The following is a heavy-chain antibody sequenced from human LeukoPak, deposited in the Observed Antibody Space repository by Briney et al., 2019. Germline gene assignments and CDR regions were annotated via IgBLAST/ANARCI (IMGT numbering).Heavy chain of an antibody. D-gene: IGHD3-9*01. CDR3: ARGRRGYDILTGYYDDAFDI. CDR2: IYTSGST. J-gene: IGHJ3*02. CDR1: GGSISSGSYY. Sequence: PSQTLSLTCTVSGGSISSGSYYWSWIRQPAGKGLEWIGRIYTSGSTNYNPSLKSRVTISVDTSKNQFSLKLSSVTAADTAVYYCARGRRGYDILTGYYDDAFDIWGQGTMVTVSS. V-gene: IGHV4-61*02.